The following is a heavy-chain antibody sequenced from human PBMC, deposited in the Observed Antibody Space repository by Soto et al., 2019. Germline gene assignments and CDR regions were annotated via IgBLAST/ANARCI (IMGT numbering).Heavy chain of an antibody. J-gene: IGHJ6*02. D-gene: IGHD5-18*01. CDR2: IWNDGSNK. V-gene: IGHV3-33*01. Sequence: GGSLRLSCTASGFTFGDYAMSWFRQAPGKGLEWVALIWNDGSNKYYADSVKGRFTISRDNSKNTLYLQMNSLRAEDTAVYYCARDQYSNGMDVWGQGTTVTVSS. CDR1: GFTFGDYA. CDR3: ARDQYSNGMDV.